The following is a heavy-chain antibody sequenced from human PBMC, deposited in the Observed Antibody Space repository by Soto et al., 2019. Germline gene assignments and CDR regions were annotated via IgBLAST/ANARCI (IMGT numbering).Heavy chain of an antibody. Sequence: ASVKVSCKASGYTFTSYGISWVRQAPGQGLEWMGWISAYNGNTNYAQKLQGRVTMTTDTSTSTAYMELRSLRSDDTAVYYCARQYSSSWFRSANWFDPWGQGTLVTVSS. D-gene: IGHD6-13*01. CDR3: ARQYSSSWFRSANWFDP. CDR2: ISAYNGNT. J-gene: IGHJ5*02. V-gene: IGHV1-18*01. CDR1: GYTFTSYG.